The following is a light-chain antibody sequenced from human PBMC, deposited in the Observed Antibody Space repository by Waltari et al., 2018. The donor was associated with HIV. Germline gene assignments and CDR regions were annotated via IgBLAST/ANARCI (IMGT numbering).Light chain of an antibody. Sequence: QSALTQPPSASGSPGQSVTLSCTGTSSDAGGYNYVSWHQQHPGKAPKLMSYDVIKRPSGVPDRFAGSKSGNTASLTVSGLQPEDEADYYCSSHAGSKVVFGGGTRLTVL. CDR1: SSDAGGYNY. J-gene: IGLJ2*01. V-gene: IGLV2-8*01. CDR2: DVI. CDR3: SSHAGSKVV.